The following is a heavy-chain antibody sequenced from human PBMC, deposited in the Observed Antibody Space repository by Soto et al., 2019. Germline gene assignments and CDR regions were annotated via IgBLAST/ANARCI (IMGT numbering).Heavy chain of an antibody. D-gene: IGHD3-22*01. Sequence: EVQLVESGGDLVQPGGSLRLSCAASGFTFSSYAMRWVRQAAGKGLEWVSAIGSSGDDTYYADSVKGRFTISRDNSKNTVYLQMNSLKAEDTAVYYCAKDSYDSSGYKRRKYGMDVWGRGTTVTVSS. CDR1: GFTFSSYA. J-gene: IGHJ6*02. V-gene: IGHV3-23*04. CDR2: IGSSGDDT. CDR3: AKDSYDSSGYKRRKYGMDV.